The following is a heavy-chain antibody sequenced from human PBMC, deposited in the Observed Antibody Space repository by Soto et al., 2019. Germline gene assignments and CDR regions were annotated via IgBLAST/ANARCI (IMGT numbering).Heavy chain of an antibody. CDR2: ISSSSSTI. Sequence: GGSLRLSCAASGFTFSSYSMNWVRQAPGKGLEWVSHISSSSSTIYYADSVKGRFTISRDEAKNSLYLQMNSLRAEDTAVYYCARVPGGIQLWLSDWGQGTLVTVSS. D-gene: IGHD5-18*01. CDR1: GFTFSSYS. V-gene: IGHV3-48*01. CDR3: ARVPGGIQLWLSD. J-gene: IGHJ4*02.